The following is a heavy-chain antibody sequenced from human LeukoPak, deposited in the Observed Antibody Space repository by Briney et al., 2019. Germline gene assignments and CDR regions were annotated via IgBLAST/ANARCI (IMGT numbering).Heavy chain of an antibody. J-gene: IGHJ4*02. Sequence: PGGSLRLSCAASGFNFRNYWMHWVRQAPGKGLGWVSRINSDGSSTSYADCVKGRFTISRDNAENTLYLQINSLRAEDTAVYYCATDEAATGRLDYWGQGTLVTDSS. CDR3: ATDEAATGRLDY. CDR1: GFNFRNYW. V-gene: IGHV3-74*01. CDR2: INSDGSST. D-gene: IGHD1-1*01.